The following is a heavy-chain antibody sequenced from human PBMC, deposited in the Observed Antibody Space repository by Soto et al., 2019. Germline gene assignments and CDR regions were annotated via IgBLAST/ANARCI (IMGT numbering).Heavy chain of an antibody. CDR1: GYTFITYG. CDR2: ISTYNGNT. V-gene: IGHV1-18*01. J-gene: IGHJ4*02. CDR3: ARGPTDYYDNSANYFLAY. D-gene: IGHD3-22*01. Sequence: QVQLVQSGAEVNKPGASVKVSCKASGYTFITYGVSWVRQAPGQGLDWLGWISTYNGNTRYAERLQGRVTMTTDTTTNTAYMELRNLRSDDTAVYYCARGPTDYYDNSANYFLAYWGQGTLVTVSS.